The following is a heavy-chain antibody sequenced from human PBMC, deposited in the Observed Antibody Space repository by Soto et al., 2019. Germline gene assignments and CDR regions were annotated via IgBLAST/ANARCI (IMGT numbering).Heavy chain of an antibody. V-gene: IGHV1-18*01. Sequence: WASVKVSCKASGYTFTSYGISWVRQAPGQGLEWMGWINAGNGNRDYSQKFQGRLTITTDTSASTTYMELRSLTSEDTALYDCAMKYCYRSRIYHLDYWGQGTLVTVSS. J-gene: IGHJ4*01. D-gene: IGHD2-15*01. CDR3: AMKYCYRSRIYHLDY. CDR2: INAGNGNR. CDR1: GYTFTSYG.